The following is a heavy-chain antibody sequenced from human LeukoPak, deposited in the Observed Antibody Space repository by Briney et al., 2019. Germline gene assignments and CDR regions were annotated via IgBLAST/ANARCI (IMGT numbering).Heavy chain of an antibody. CDR1: GYSFTSYR. D-gene: IGHD5-18*01. V-gene: IGHV5-51*01. CDR3: ARHRGDTAMVQNAFDI. J-gene: IGHJ3*02. CDR2: IYPGDSDT. Sequence: GESLKISCKGSGYSFTSYRIGWVRQMPGKGLEWMGIIYPGDSDTRYSPSFQGQVTISADKSISTAYLQWSSLKASDTAMYYCARHRGDTAMVQNAFDIWGQGTMVTVSS.